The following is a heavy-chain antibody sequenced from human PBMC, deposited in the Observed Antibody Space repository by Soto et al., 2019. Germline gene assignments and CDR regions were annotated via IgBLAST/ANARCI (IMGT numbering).Heavy chain of an antibody. V-gene: IGHV4-34*01. CDR1: GGSFSGYY. CDR3: ARVRALRFNWFVP. CDR2: INHSGSI. J-gene: IGHJ5*02. D-gene: IGHD3-3*01. Sequence: QVRLQQWGAGLLKPSATMSLTCAVYGGSFSGYYWSWIRQPPGKGLEWIGAINHSGSINYNPSLKSRVTISVDTSNNQFSLKLSSVTAAEPAVYDCARVRALRFNWFVPWVQGTLVTVSS.